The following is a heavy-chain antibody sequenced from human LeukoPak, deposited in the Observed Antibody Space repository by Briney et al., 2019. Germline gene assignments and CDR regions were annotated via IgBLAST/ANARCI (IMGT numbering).Heavy chain of an antibody. J-gene: IGHJ4*02. CDR1: GFTFSIYG. Sequence: PGGSLRLSCAASGFTFSIYGMHWVRQVPGKGLEWVAFIPYDGSNKYYADSLKGRFTISRDNSKNTLYLQMNSLRAEDTAIYYCAKDICGGDCYPHGGYWGQGTLVTVSS. V-gene: IGHV3-30*02. D-gene: IGHD2-21*01. CDR2: IPYDGSNK. CDR3: AKDICGGDCYPHGGY.